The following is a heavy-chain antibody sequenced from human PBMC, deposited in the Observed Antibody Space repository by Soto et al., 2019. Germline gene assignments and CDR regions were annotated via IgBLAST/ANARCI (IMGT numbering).Heavy chain of an antibody. Sequence: SVKVSCKASGGTFSSYAISWVRQAPGQGLEWMGGIIPIFGTANYAQKFQGRVTITADESTSTAYTELSSLRSEDTAVYYCARDLYSSSSYDPWGQGTLVTVSS. CDR2: IIPIFGTA. CDR1: GGTFSSYA. J-gene: IGHJ5*02. D-gene: IGHD6-6*01. V-gene: IGHV1-69*13. CDR3: ARDLYSSSSYDP.